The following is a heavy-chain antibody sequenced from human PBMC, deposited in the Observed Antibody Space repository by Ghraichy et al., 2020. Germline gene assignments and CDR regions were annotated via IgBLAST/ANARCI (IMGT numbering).Heavy chain of an antibody. CDR2: IYTSGST. CDR3: ARLSGRWLPIWDY. D-gene: IGHD4-17*01. Sequence: SETLSLTCTVSGGSISSYYWSWIRQPPGKGLEWIGYIYTSGSTNYNPSLKSRVTISVDTSKNQFSLKLSSVTAADTAVYYCARLSGRWLPIWDYWGQGTLVTVSS. CDR1: GGSISSYY. J-gene: IGHJ4*02. V-gene: IGHV4-4*09.